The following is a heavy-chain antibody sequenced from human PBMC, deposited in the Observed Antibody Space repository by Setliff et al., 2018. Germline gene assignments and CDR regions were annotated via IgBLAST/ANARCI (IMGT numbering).Heavy chain of an antibody. CDR3: AREVGTSTSSDAFGV. V-gene: IGHV4-30-4*08. D-gene: IGHD1-26*01. CDR1: GDSISSGDYF. Sequence: SETLSLTCTASGDSISSGDYFWSWIRQPPGKGLEWIAYIYHSGSAYYNPSLKSRVTMSVDTSKNQFSLHLTSVTAADTAVYYCAREVGTSTSSDAFGVWGQGMMVTVSS. J-gene: IGHJ3*01. CDR2: IYHSGSA.